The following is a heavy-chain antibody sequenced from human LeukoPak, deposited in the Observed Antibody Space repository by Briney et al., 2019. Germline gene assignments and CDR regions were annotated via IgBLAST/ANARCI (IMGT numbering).Heavy chain of an antibody. D-gene: IGHD3-16*02. J-gene: IGHJ4*02. CDR3: ARGHYVWGSYRPFDY. CDR2: TNHSGST. V-gene: IGHV4-34*01. Sequence: SETLSLTCAVYGGSFSGYYWSWIRQPPGKGLEWIGETNHSGSTNYNPSLKSRVTISVDTSKNQFSLKLSSVTAADTAVYYCARGHYVWGSYRPFDYWGQGTLVTVSS. CDR1: GGSFSGYY.